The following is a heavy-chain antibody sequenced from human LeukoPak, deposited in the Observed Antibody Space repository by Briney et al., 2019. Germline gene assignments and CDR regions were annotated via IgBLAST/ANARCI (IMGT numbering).Heavy chain of an antibody. Sequence: SETLSLTCTVSGGSISRSSYYWGWIRQTPGKGLEWIGSIYYSGSTYYNPSLKSRVTISVDTSKNQFSLKLSSVTAADTAVYYCASKRIAARWWVSYYGMDVWGQGTTVTVSS. CDR3: ASKRIAARWWVSYYGMDV. CDR2: IYYSGST. J-gene: IGHJ6*02. CDR1: GGSISRSSYY. V-gene: IGHV4-39*01. D-gene: IGHD6-6*01.